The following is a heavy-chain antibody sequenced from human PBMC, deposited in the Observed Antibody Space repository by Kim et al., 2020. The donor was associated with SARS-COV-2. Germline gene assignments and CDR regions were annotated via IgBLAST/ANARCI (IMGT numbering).Heavy chain of an antibody. CDR1: GGTFSSYA. Sequence: SVKVSCEASGGTFSSYAISWVRQAPGQGLEWMGGIIPIFGTANYAQKFQGRVTITADESTSTAYMELSSLRSEDTAVYYCARDGGYSGYDYENWFDPWGQGTLVTVSS. V-gene: IGHV1-69*13. J-gene: IGHJ5*02. CDR3: ARDGGYSGYDYENWFDP. CDR2: IIPIFGTA. D-gene: IGHD5-12*01.